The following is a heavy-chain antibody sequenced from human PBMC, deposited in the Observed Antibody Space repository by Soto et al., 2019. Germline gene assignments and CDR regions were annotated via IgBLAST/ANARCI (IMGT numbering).Heavy chain of an antibody. CDR3: AMVRGKQHLVAFDY. V-gene: IGHV1-3*01. D-gene: IGHD6-13*01. J-gene: IGHJ4*02. CDR1: GYIFTSYA. CDR2: LNAGNRNT. Sequence: QVQLVQSGAEVKKPGASVKVSCKASGYIFTSYAMHWVTQDPGQRLEWIGWLNAGNRNTKYSQKFQVRVTITRATSASTAYLELSSMRSEDTAVYYCAMVRGKQHLVAFDYWGQGTLVTVSS.